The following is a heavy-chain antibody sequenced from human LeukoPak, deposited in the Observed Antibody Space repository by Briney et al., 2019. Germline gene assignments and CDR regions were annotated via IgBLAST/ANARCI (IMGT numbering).Heavy chain of an antibody. J-gene: IGHJ4*02. CDR3: ARGLLRYFDWSYYFDY. Sequence: SETLSLTCAVYGGSFSGYYWSWIRQPPGKGLEWIGEINHSGSTNYNPSLKSRVTISVDTPKNQFSPKLSSVTAADTAVYYCARGLLRYFDWSYYFDYWGQGTLVTVSS. CDR1: GGSFSGYY. V-gene: IGHV4-34*01. CDR2: INHSGST. D-gene: IGHD3-9*01.